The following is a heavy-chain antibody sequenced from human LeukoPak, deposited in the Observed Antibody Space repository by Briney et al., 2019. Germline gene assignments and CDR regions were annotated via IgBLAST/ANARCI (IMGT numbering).Heavy chain of an antibody. Sequence: GGSLRLSCAASGFTSSTYTMSWVRQAPGKGLEWVSSIRSVGSGGTSDYADSVKGRFTISRDNSKNTLFLQMNSLRAEDTAVYYCAKDRPDTGRQPFDYWGQGTLVTVSS. D-gene: IGHD1-1*01. V-gene: IGHV3-23*01. J-gene: IGHJ4*02. CDR1: GFTSSTYT. CDR2: IRSVGSGGTS. CDR3: AKDRPDTGRQPFDY.